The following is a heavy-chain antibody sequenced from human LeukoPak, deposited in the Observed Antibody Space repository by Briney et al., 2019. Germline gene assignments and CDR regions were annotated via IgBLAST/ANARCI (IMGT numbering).Heavy chain of an antibody. Sequence: GGSLRLSCAASGFTFSSYAMHWVRQAPGKGLEWVAVISYDGSNKYYADSVKGRFTISRDNSKNTLYLQMNSLRAEDTAVYYCASTPISGSYYYYYYMDVWGKGTTVTVSS. V-gene: IGHV3-30-3*01. CDR1: GFTFSSYA. J-gene: IGHJ6*03. CDR3: ASTPISGSYYYYYYMDV. CDR2: ISYDGSNK. D-gene: IGHD1-26*01.